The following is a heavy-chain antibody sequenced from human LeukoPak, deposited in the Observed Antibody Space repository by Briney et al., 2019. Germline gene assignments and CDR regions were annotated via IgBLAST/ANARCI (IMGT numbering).Heavy chain of an antibody. Sequence: SETLSLTCAVYGGSFSGYYWSWIRQPPGKGLEWIGEINHSGSTNYNPSLKSRVTISVDTSKNQFSLKLSSVTAADTAVYYCARIAAAAHYYYMDVWGKGTTVTVSS. CDR3: ARIAAAAHYYYMDV. CDR2: INHSGST. V-gene: IGHV4-34*01. J-gene: IGHJ6*03. D-gene: IGHD6-13*01. CDR1: GGSFSGYY.